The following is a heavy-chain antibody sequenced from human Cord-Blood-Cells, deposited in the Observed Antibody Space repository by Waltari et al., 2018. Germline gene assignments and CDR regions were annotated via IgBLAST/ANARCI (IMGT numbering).Heavy chain of an antibody. CDR1: GGSFSGYY. CDR3: ARGTGYCSSTSCYYYYYGMDV. J-gene: IGHJ6*02. CDR2: INHSGST. D-gene: IGHD2-2*01. Sequence: QVQLQQWGAGLLKPSETLSLTCAVYGGSFSGYYWSWIRQPPGKGLEWIGEINHSGSTNYNPSLKSRVTISVDTSKSQFSLKLSSVSAADTAVYYCARGTGYCSSTSCYYYYYGMDVWGQGTTVTVSS. V-gene: IGHV4-34*01.